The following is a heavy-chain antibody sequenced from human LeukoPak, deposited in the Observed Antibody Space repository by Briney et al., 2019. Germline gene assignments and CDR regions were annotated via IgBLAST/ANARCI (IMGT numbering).Heavy chain of an antibody. Sequence: GGSLRLSCAASGFTFSSYSMNWVRQAAGKGLEWVSSIISSSSYIYYADSVKGRFTISRDNAKNTLYLPMNSMRAEDTAVYYCARGAAHYGFWSGHGRGIEADGAFDYWGQGTLVTVSS. D-gene: IGHD3-3*01. CDR1: GFTFSSYS. CDR3: ARGAAHYGFWSGHGRGIEADGAFDY. J-gene: IGHJ4*02. V-gene: IGHV3-21*01. CDR2: IISSSSYI.